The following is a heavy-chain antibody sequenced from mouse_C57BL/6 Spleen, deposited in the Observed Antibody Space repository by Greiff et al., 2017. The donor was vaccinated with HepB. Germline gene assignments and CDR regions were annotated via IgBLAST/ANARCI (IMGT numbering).Heavy chain of an antibody. CDR1: GFNIKDYY. Sequence: EVQLQQSGAELVKPGASVKLSCTASGFNIKDYYMHWVKQRTEQGLEWIGRIDPEDGETKYAPKFPGKANIPADTSSNTAYLQLSSLKSEDTAFYYCAGYVYYFDDWGQGTTLTVSS. CDR2: IDPEDGET. J-gene: IGHJ2*01. CDR3: AGYVYYFDD. D-gene: IGHD1-1*02. V-gene: IGHV14-2*01.